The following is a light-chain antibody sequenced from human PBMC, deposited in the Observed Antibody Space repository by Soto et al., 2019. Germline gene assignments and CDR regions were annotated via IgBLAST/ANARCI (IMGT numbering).Light chain of an antibody. CDR3: QAWDRGSAHV. Sequence: SYELTQPPSVSVSPGQTASITCSGDKLGDKYASWYQQKPGQAPVLVIYQDIKRPSGIPERFSGSNSGNTATLTISGTQAMDEADYYCQAWDRGSAHVFGTGIKLTGL. V-gene: IGLV3-1*01. CDR2: QDI. J-gene: IGLJ1*01. CDR1: KLGDKY.